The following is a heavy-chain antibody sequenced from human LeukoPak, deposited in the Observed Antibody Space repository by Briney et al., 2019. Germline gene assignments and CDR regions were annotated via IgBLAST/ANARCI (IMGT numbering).Heavy chain of an antibody. Sequence: ASVKVSCKASGYTFTSYYMHWVRQAPGQGLEWMGIINPSGGSTSYAQKFQGRVTMTRDTSTSTVYMELSSLRSEDTAVYYCARGDFWSGYYYSSYYYYGMDVWGQGTTVTVSS. D-gene: IGHD3-3*01. CDR3: ARGDFWSGYYYSSYYYYGMDV. J-gene: IGHJ6*02. V-gene: IGHV1-46*01. CDR1: GYTFTSYY. CDR2: INPSGGST.